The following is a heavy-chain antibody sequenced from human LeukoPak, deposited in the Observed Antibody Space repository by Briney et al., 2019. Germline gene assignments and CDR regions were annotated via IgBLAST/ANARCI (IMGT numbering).Heavy chain of an antibody. J-gene: IGHJ4*02. D-gene: IGHD4-17*01. V-gene: IGHV4-30-4*01. CDR3: ARADYGDYVIDY. CDR1: GGSISSGDYY. Sequence: SETLSLTCTVSGGSISSGDYYWSWIRQPPGKGLEWIGYIYYIGSTYYNPSLKSRVTISVDTSKNQFSLKLSSVTAADTAVYCCARADYGDYVIDYWGQGTLVTVSS. CDR2: IYYIGST.